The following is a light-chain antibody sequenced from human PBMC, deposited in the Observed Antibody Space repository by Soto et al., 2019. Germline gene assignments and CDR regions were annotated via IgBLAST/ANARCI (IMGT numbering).Light chain of an antibody. Sequence: DIQMTQSPSSLSTSVGDRVTITCRASQDISSDLAWYQQKPGKAPKRLIYHASTLQSGVPSRFSGSGSGTEFTLTSSSLQPEDFATYYCLQHRSYPRTFGGGTKVEI. J-gene: IGKJ4*01. CDR2: HAS. CDR1: QDISSD. CDR3: LQHRSYPRT. V-gene: IGKV1-17*01.